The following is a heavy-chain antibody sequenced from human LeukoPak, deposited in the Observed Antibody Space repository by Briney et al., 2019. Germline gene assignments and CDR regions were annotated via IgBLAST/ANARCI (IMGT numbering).Heavy chain of an antibody. CDR2: IYSGGST. J-gene: IGHJ4*02. V-gene: IGHV3-66*01. CDR1: GFSFSNYA. CDR3: ARIYN. D-gene: IGHD4-11*01. Sequence: GGSLRLSCAASGFSFSNYAMSWVRQAPGKGLEWVSLIYSGGSTYYADSVRGRFTISRDSSKNTLYLQMNSLRVEDTAVYYCARIYNWGQGTLVTVSS.